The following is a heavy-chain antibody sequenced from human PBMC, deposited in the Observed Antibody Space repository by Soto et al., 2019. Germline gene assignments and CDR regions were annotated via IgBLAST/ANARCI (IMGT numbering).Heavy chain of an antibody. D-gene: IGHD1-26*01. CDR3: ARHGGTSYNFDY. CDR1: GGSININTDF. J-gene: IGHJ4*01. V-gene: IGHV4-39*01. CDR2: VHYRGTT. Sequence: SETLSLTCTVSGGSININTDFWGWIRQPPGRGLEWIGSVHYRGTTYYSPSLQSRVTISVATSKNQFSLRLTSVTAADTAVYYCARHGGTSYNFDYWGHGTLVTSPQ.